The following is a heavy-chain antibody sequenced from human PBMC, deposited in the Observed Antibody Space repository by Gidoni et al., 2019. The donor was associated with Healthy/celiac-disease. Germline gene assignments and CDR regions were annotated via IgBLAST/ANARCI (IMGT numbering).Heavy chain of an antibody. CDR1: GFTFSSYG. CDR3: AKELGIAAADY. J-gene: IGHJ4*02. CDR2: ISHDGSNT. D-gene: IGHD6-13*01. V-gene: IGHV3-30*18. Sequence: VQLVASGGGVVQPVMSLRPSCPASGFTFSSYGMHWVRQAPGKGLEWVAVISHDGSNTYYADSVKGRFTISRDNSKNTLFLQMTRLRAEDTALYYCAKELGIAAADYWGQGTLVTVSS.